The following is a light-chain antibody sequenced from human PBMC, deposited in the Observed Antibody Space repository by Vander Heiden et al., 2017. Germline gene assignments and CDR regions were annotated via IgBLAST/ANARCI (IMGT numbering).Light chain of an antibody. J-gene: IGKJ4*01. CDR1: QDISNY. Sequence: DIQMTQSPSSLSASVGDRVTITCQASQDISNYLNWYQQKPGKAPKLLIYDASNLETGVPSRFSGSGSGTEFTFTISSLQPKDIATYYCQQYDNLPLTFGGGTKVEIK. CDR3: QQYDNLPLT. V-gene: IGKV1-33*01. CDR2: DAS.